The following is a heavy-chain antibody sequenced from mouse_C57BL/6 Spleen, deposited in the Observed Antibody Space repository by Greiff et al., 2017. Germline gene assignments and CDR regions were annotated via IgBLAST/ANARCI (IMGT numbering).Heavy chain of an antibody. V-gene: IGHV1-4*01. J-gene: IGHJ4*01. CDR1: GYTFTSYT. CDR3: ARGFTTVVATRAMDY. D-gene: IGHD1-1*01. CDR2: INPSSGYT. Sequence: VQLQQSGAELARPGASVKMSCKASGYTFTSYTMHWVKQRPGQGLEWIGYINPSSGYTKYNQKFKDKATLTADKSSSTAYMQLSSLTSEDSAVYYCARGFTTVVATRAMDYWGQGTSVTVSS.